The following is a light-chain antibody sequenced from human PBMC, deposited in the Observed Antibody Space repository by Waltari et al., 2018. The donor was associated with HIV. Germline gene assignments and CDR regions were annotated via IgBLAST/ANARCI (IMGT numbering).Light chain of an antibody. Sequence: QSALTQPRSVSGSPGQSVTISCTRTGSDVGNVNFVSWYQHLPAKAPKLLIYDVTKRPSGVPDRFSGSKSGDTASLTISGLQAEDEADYYCCTYAAKSVLFGGGTNLTVL. CDR3: CTYAAKSVL. CDR2: DVT. CDR1: GSDVGNVNF. V-gene: IGLV2-11*01. J-gene: IGLJ2*01.